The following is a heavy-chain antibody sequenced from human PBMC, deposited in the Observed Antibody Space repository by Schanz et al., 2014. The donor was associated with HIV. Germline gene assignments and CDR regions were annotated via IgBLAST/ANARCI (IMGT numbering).Heavy chain of an antibody. CDR2: INPNSGAS. CDR1: GYSFTDHY. D-gene: IGHD1-26*01. Sequence: VQLVQSGAEVKSPGASVKVSCRASGYSFTDHYIHWVRQAPGQGLEWMGWINPNSGASKFVQKFQGRVAMTRDTSMSTAFMEMTRLRSDDTAVYFCARDPSGRPTSTMDVWGQGTTVTVS. V-gene: IGHV1-2*02. J-gene: IGHJ6*02. CDR3: ARDPSGRPTSTMDV.